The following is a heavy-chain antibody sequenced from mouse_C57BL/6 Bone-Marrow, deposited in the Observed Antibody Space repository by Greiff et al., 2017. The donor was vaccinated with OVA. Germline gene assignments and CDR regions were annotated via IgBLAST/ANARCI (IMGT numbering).Heavy chain of an antibody. D-gene: IGHD2-3*01. Sequence: EVKVEESGGGLVQRGGSMKLSCVASGFTFSNYWMNWVRQSPEKGLEWVAQIRLKSDNYATHYAESVKGRFTISRDDSKSSVYLQMNNLRAEDTGIYYCLYDGYYVFAYWGQGTLVTVSA. CDR1: GFTFSNYW. V-gene: IGHV6-3*01. CDR2: IRLKSDNYAT. J-gene: IGHJ3*01. CDR3: LYDGYYVFAY.